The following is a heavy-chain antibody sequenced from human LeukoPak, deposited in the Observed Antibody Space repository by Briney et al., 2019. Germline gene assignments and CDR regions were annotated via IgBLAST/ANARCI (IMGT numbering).Heavy chain of an antibody. CDR2: ISYDGSNK. J-gene: IGHJ4*02. CDR3: STYIMGFGGDY. CDR1: GFTFSSYA. D-gene: IGHD3-16*01. Sequence: GRSLRLSCAASGFTFSSYAMHWVRQAPGKGLEWVAVISYDGSNKYYADSVKGRFTISRDNSKNTLYLQMNSLTSEDTAVYYCSTYIMGFGGDYWGQGTLVTVSS. V-gene: IGHV3-30*04.